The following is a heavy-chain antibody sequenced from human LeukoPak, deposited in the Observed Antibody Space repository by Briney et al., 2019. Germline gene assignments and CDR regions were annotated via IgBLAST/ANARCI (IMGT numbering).Heavy chain of an antibody. CDR2: ISGGGST. Sequence: GGSLRLSCAASGFTFNNYAMTWVRQAPGKGLEWVSAISGGGSTYYADSVKGRFTISRDNSKNALYLQMNSLRAEDTAVYYCAKDIGGSYLSYYFDYWGQGTLVTVSS. CDR1: GFTFNNYA. D-gene: IGHD1-26*01. J-gene: IGHJ4*02. CDR3: AKDIGGSYLSYYFDY. V-gene: IGHV3-23*01.